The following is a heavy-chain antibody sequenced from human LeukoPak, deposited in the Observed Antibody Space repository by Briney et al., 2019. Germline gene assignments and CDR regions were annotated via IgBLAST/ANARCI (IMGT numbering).Heavy chain of an antibody. CDR2: IYPGDSNT. J-gene: IGHJ4*02. Sequence: GESLKISFKGSGYSFTRYWIGWVRQMPGKGLEWRGIIYPGDSNTRYSPSFQGQVAISADKSISTAYLQWSSLKASDPAMYYCARYDSSGYYSHYWGQGTLVTVSS. CDR1: GYSFTRYW. D-gene: IGHD3-22*01. CDR3: ARYDSSGYYSHY. V-gene: IGHV5-51*01.